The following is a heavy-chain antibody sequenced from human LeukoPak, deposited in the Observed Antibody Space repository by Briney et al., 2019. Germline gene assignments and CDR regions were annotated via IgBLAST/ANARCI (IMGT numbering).Heavy chain of an antibody. CDR3: ARDRGIAEADSFDP. CDR2: IDNYSGKR. D-gene: IGHD6-13*01. J-gene: IGHJ5*02. CDR1: GYTYTTDG. V-gene: IGHV1-18*01. Sequence: ASVKVSCKASGYTYTTDGISWVRQAPGQRVEWRGWIDNYSGKRNYAQKFQGRVTMTSDTSTSKDYMELRRLRSEDTAVYSCARDRGIAEADSFDPWGQGTLVTVFS.